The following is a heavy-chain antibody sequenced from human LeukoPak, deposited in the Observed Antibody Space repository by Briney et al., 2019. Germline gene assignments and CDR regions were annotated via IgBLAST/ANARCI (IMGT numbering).Heavy chain of an antibody. D-gene: IGHD2-8*01. V-gene: IGHV4-34*01. J-gene: IGHJ3*02. CDR2: INHSGST. CDR1: GGSFSGYY. Sequence: SETLSLTCAVYGGSFSGYYWSWIRQPPGKGLEWIGEINHSGSTNYNPSLKSRVTISVDTSKNQFSLKLSSVTAADTAVYYCARYLTATDAFDIWGQGTMVTVSS. CDR3: ARYLTATDAFDI.